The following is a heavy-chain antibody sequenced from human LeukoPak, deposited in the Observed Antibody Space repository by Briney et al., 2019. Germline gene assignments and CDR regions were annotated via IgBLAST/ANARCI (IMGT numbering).Heavy chain of an antibody. Sequence: GGSLRLSCAASGFTFSSYSMNWVRQAPGKGLEWVSYISSSNTIYYADSVKGRYTISRDNAKNSLYLQMNSLRAEDTAVYYCAKELGTTNYWGQGTLVTVSS. CDR2: ISSSNTI. CDR3: AKELGTTNY. CDR1: GFTFSSYS. D-gene: IGHD1-7*01. V-gene: IGHV3-48*04. J-gene: IGHJ4*02.